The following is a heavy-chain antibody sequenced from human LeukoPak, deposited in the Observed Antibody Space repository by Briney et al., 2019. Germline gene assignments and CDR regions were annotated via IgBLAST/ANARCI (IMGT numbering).Heavy chain of an antibody. Sequence: ASVKVPCKASGYTFTAYYMHWVRQAPGQGLEWMGWINPNSGGTNYGQKFQGRVTMTRDTSISTAYMELSRLRSDDTAVYYCARDRVVVPAAFDYWGQGTLVTVSS. J-gene: IGHJ4*02. D-gene: IGHD2-2*01. CDR3: ARDRVVVPAAFDY. CDR1: GYTFTAYY. CDR2: INPNSGGT. V-gene: IGHV1-2*02.